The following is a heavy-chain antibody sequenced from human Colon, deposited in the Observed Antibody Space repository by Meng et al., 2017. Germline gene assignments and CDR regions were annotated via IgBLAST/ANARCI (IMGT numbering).Heavy chain of an antibody. V-gene: IGHV4-31*03. D-gene: IGHD5-18*01. CDR1: GGHIRSGGYY. CDR2: IYYTGNT. Sequence: QVQLQEPGPRLAETPPAPSLTCPVSGGHIRSGGYYWTWIRQLPGKGLEWIGYIYYTGNTYYNPSLKSRLSLSIDRSQNQFSLKLSSVTAADTVMYYCAGGYRYDYWGQGTLVTVSS. J-gene: IGHJ4*02. CDR3: AGGYRYDY.